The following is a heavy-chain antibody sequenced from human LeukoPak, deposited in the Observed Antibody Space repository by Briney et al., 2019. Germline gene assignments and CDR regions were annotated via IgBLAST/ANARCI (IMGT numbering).Heavy chain of an antibody. Sequence: GSSVKVSCKASGGTFSSYAISWVRQAPGQGLEWMGRIIPILGIANYAQKFQGRVTITADKSTSTAYMELSSLRSEDTAVYYCASVGGYEGPEQQLALVPYNWGQGTLVTVSS. D-gene: IGHD6-13*01. CDR3: ASVGGYEGPEQQLALVPYN. V-gene: IGHV1-69*04. J-gene: IGHJ4*02. CDR2: IIPILGIA. CDR1: GGTFSSYA.